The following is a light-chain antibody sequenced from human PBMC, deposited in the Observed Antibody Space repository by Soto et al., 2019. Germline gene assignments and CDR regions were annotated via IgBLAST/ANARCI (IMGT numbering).Light chain of an antibody. CDR2: GAF. CDR1: QSVSSN. CDR3: QQYGSSGT. V-gene: IGKV3-15*01. J-gene: IGKJ1*01. Sequence: EIVMTQSPVTLSVSPGERVTLSCRASQSVSSNLAWYQQKPGQAPSLLIYGAFTRATGIPARFRGTGSGTDFTLTISRLEPEDFAVYYCQQYGSSGTFGQGTKVDIK.